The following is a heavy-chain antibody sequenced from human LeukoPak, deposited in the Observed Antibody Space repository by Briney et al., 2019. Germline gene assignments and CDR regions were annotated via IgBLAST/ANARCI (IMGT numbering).Heavy chain of an antibody. J-gene: IGHJ4*02. D-gene: IGHD2-8*01. CDR1: GGSITSYY. V-gene: IGHV4-59*01. CDR2: IYYSGST. Sequence: SETLSLTCTVSGGSITSYYWTWIRQPPGKGLEWIGYIYYSGSTNYNPSPKSRVTISVDTSKNQFSLKLNSVTAADTAVYYCARDLGKSLPAVMAWAYWGQGTLVTVSS. CDR3: ARDLGKSLPAVMAWAY.